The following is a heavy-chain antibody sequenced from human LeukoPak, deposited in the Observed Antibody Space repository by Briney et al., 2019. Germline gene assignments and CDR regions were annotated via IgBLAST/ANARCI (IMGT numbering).Heavy chain of an antibody. Sequence: EGSLRLSCAASGFTFDDYTMHWVRQAPGKGLEWVSLISWDGGSTYYADSVKGRFTISRDNSKNTLYLQMNSLRAEDTAMYYCARGGYSSSWYQKAPFDYWGQGTLVTVSS. V-gene: IGHV3-43*01. D-gene: IGHD6-13*01. CDR2: ISWDGGST. CDR3: ARGGYSSSWYQKAPFDY. CDR1: GFTFDDYT. J-gene: IGHJ4*02.